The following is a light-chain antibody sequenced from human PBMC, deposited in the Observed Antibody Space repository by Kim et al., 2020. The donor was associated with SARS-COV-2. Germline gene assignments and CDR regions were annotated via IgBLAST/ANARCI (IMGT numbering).Light chain of an antibody. Sequence: QAVVTQEPSLTVSPGGTVTLTCGCSTGSVTSGHYPYWFQQKPGQAPRTLIYDTTNKDPWTPARFSGSLLGGKAALTLSGAQPEDEAEYYCSLNFNDGRMFGGGTQLTVL. J-gene: IGLJ3*02. CDR3: SLNFNDGRM. CDR2: DTT. V-gene: IGLV7-46*01. CDR1: TGSVTSGHY.